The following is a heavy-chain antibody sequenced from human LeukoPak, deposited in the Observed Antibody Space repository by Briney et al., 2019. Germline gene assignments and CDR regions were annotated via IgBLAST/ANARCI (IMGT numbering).Heavy chain of an antibody. CDR1: GDSMSDSY. J-gene: IGHJ6*03. CDR2: IYSSGIS. V-gene: IGHV4-4*07. CDR3: ARDVRSHNGPGGYYYYYMDV. Sequence: PSGTLSLTCSVSGDSMSDSYWSWIRQPAGKGLEWIGRIYSSGISNYNPSLKSRGTLSVDTSNNQFSLTLSSVTAADTAVYHCARDVRSHNGPGGYYYYYMDVWGKGTTVTVSS. D-gene: IGHD2-8*01.